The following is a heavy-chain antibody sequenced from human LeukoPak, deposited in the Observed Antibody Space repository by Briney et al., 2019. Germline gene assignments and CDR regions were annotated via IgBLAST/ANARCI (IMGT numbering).Heavy chain of an antibody. V-gene: IGHV3-48*01. CDR2: ISSSSSPI. CDR3: ARDGYNLELDY. J-gene: IGHJ4*02. D-gene: IGHD5-24*01. CDR1: GFTFSSYT. Sequence: GGSLRLSCAASGFTFSSYTMSWVRQAPGKGLEWISSISSSSSPIYYADSVKGRFTISRDNAENSLYLRMDSLRAEDTAVYYCARDGYNLELDYWGQGTLVAVSS.